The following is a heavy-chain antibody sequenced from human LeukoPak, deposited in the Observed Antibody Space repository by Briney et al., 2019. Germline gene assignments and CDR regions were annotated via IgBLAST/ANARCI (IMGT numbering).Heavy chain of an antibody. CDR3: VGFTYDVYNKIHYFDY. Sequence: SETLSLTCTVSGGSISGYYWSWIRQPPGKGLEWIGYIHSGGNTNYDPSLKSRVTISVDTSKNQFSLNLSSVTAADTAFYYCVGFTYDVYNKIHYFDYWGQGTLVTVSS. V-gene: IGHV4-59*08. CDR1: GGSISGYY. D-gene: IGHD5-12*01. CDR2: IHSGGNT. J-gene: IGHJ4*02.